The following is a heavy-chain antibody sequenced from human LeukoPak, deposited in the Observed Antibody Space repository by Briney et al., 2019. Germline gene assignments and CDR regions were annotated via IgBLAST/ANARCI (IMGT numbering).Heavy chain of an antibody. CDR1: SGSIISYY. Sequence: SETLSLTCTVSSGSIISYYWSWIRQPPGKGLEWIGYVYYSGSTNYNPSLTSRLTISVDMSKNQFFLKLNSVTAADTAVYYCARASVDTTLICAFDIWGQGTLVTVSS. D-gene: IGHD5-18*01. J-gene: IGHJ4*02. V-gene: IGHV4-59*01. CDR3: ARASVDTTLICAFDI. CDR2: VYYSGST.